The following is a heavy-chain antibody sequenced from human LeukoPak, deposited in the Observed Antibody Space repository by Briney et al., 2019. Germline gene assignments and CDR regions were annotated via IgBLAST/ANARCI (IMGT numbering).Heavy chain of an antibody. V-gene: IGHV3-21*01. CDR2: ISSSSSYI. CDR3: ASQNAQTTVVDY. CDR1: GFTFSSYS. Sequence: GGSLRLSCAASGFTFSSYSMNWVRQAPGKGLEWVSSISSSSSYIYYADSVKGRFTISRDNAKNSLYLQMNSLRAEDTAVYYCASQNAQTTVVDYWGQGTLVTVSS. D-gene: IGHD4-23*01. J-gene: IGHJ4*02.